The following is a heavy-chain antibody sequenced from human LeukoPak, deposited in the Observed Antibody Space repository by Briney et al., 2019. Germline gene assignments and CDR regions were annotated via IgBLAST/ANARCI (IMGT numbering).Heavy chain of an antibody. V-gene: IGHV3-23*01. CDR1: GFTLSSYA. D-gene: IGHD2-15*01. CDR2: ISVSGNT. Sequence: GGSLRLSCAASGFTLSSYAMSWVRQGPGKGLEWVSAISVSGNTYHADSVKGRFTISRDSSKNTLYLQMNSLRAGDAAVYYCAKAPVTTCSGAYCYPFDYWSQGPWSPSPQ. CDR3: AKAPVTTCSGAYCYPFDY. J-gene: IGHJ4*02.